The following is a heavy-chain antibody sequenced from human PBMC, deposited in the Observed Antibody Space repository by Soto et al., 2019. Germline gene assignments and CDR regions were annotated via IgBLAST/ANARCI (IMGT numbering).Heavy chain of an antibody. CDR2: IYYSGCT. CDR1: GGSISSSDYY. Sequence: SETLSLTCTVSGGSISSSDYYWSWIRQPPGKGLEWIGYIYYSGCTHYNPSLKSRVIISVDTSKDQISLKVRSVTAADTAVYFCASVTPPTADFDYWTGYYTHEYWGQGALVTVSS. J-gene: IGHJ4*02. D-gene: IGHD3-3*01. CDR3: ASVTPPTADFDYWTGYYTHEY. V-gene: IGHV4-30-4*01.